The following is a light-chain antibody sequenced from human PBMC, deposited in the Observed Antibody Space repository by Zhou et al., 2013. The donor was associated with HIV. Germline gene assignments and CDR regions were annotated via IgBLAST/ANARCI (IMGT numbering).Light chain of an antibody. CDR1: QSIGSSN. CDR2: GAS. V-gene: IGKV3-20*01. Sequence: IVMTQSPATLSVSPGERATLSCRASQSIGSSNIAWYQQKPGQAPRLLIYGASNRATGIPDRISGRGSGTDFTLTISRLEPEDFAVYYCQQYGNSPTWTFGQGTKVEIK. J-gene: IGKJ1*01. CDR3: QQYGNSPTWT.